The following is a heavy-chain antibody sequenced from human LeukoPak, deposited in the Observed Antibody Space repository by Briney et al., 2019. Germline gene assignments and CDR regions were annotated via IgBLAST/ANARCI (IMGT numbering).Heavy chain of an antibody. CDR2: ISGSGGST. Sequence: AGSLRLSCAASGFTFSSYAMSWVRQAPGKGLEWVSAISGSGGSTYYADSVKGRFTISRDNYKNTLYLQMNSLRAEDTAVYYCARSYYDSSGYYSDYWGQGTLVTVSS. CDR1: GFTFSSYA. J-gene: IGHJ4*02. D-gene: IGHD3-22*01. CDR3: ARSYYDSSGYYSDY. V-gene: IGHV3-23*01.